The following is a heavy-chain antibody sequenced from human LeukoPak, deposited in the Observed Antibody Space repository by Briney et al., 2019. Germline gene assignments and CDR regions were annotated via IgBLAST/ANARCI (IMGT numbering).Heavy chain of an antibody. J-gene: IGHJ5*02. Sequence: GGSLRLSCAASGFTFSSYSMNWVRQAPGKGLEWVSYISSSSSTIYYADSVKGRFTISRDNAKNSLYLQMNSLRAEDTAVYYCARWVVYGTSYNWFDPWGQGTLVTVSS. D-gene: IGHD2-2*01. CDR2: ISSSSSTI. CDR1: GFTFSSYS. V-gene: IGHV3-48*01. CDR3: ARWVVYGTSYNWFDP.